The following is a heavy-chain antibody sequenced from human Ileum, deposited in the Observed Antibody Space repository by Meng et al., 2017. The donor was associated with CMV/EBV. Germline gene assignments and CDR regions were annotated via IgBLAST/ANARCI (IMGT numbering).Heavy chain of an antibody. Sequence: GQLQAGGAGLLKPSEALSLTCAGFGGSFTGYYWSWFRQSPGKGLEWIVEITHSGRTSYNLSLKSRVTISVDMSKYQFSLKLTSVTAADTAIYYCARGLASGWPDYWGQGTLVTVSS. CDR3: ARGLASGWPDY. J-gene: IGHJ4*02. CDR2: ITHSGRT. V-gene: IGHV4-34*01. CDR1: GGSFTGYY. D-gene: IGHD3-10*01.